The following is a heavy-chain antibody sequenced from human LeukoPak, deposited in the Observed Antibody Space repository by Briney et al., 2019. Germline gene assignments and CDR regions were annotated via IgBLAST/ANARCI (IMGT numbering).Heavy chain of an antibody. CDR2: IVPIFGKT. CDR3: ARGWGIPAPISWFDP. D-gene: IGHD2-2*01. J-gene: IGHJ5*02. CDR1: GGSFSSNI. Sequence: SVKVSRKASGGSFSSNIIGWVRQAPGQGLEWMGGIVPIFGKTKYAQKFQGRVTITTDESSSTAYMELSSLRSDDTAIYYCARGWGIPAPISWFDPWGQGTLVTVSS. V-gene: IGHV1-69*05.